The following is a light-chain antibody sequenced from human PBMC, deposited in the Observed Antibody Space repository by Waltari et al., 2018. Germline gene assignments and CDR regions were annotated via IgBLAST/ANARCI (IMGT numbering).Light chain of an antibody. Sequence: DIQMTQSPSSLSASVGDTVTITCRASQAISSYLGWYQQKPGEAPKRLIYAASILQSGVPSRFSGSGSGTDFTLTISSLQPEDFASYYCQPYKSYLPTFGGGTKVEIK. CDR1: QAISSY. CDR3: QPYKSYLPT. J-gene: IGKJ4*01. CDR2: AAS. V-gene: IGKV1-17*01.